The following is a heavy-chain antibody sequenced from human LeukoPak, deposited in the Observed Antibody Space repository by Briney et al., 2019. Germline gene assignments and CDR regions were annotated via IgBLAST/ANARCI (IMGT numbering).Heavy chain of an antibody. CDR2: TSSSSSYI. J-gene: IGHJ6*03. V-gene: IGHV3-21*01. CDR1: GFTFSSYS. Sequence: GGSLRLSCAASGFTFSSYSMNWVRQAPGKGLEWVSSTSSSSSYIYYANSVKGRFTITRDNAKNSLYLQMNSLRAEDTAVYYCAAQYYYYYMDVWGKGTTVTVSS. CDR3: AAQYYYYYMDV.